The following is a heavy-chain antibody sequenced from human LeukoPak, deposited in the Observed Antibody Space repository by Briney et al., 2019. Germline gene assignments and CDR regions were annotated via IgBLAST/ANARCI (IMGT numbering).Heavy chain of an antibody. CDR1: GGSISSYY. CDR2: IYYSGST. D-gene: IGHD4-17*01. V-gene: IGHV4-59*12. Sequence: SETLSLTCTVSGGSISSYYWSWIRQPPGKGLEWIGYIYYSGSTNYNPSLKSRVTISVDTSKNQFSLKLSSVTAADTAVYYCARAEDGLYGDYDGWFDPWGQGTLVTVSS. J-gene: IGHJ5*02. CDR3: ARAEDGLYGDYDGWFDP.